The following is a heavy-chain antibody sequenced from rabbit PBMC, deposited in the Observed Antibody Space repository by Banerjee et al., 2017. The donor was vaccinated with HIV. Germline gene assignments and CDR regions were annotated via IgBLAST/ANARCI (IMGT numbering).Heavy chain of an antibody. CDR2: IDTGDGNT. V-gene: IGHV1S45*01. D-gene: IGHD4-1*01. J-gene: IGHJ4*01. CDR1: GFDFSSYG. CDR3: ARDLAGVVGWNLNL. Sequence: QEQLVESGGGLVQPGGSLKLTCTVSGFDFSSYGVSWVRQAPGKGLEWIGYIDTGDGNTYYASWAKGRFPISKTSSTTVTLQLNSLTAADTATYFCARDLAGVVGWNLNLWGQGTLVTVS.